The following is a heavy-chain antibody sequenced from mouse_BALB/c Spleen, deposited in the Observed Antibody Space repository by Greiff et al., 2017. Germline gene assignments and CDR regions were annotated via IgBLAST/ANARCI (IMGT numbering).Heavy chain of an antibody. Sequence: QVQLKQSGPGLVAPSQSLSITCTVSGFSLTSYGVHWVRQPPGKGLEWLGVIWAGGSTNYNSALMSRLSISKDNSKSQVFLKMNSLQTDDTAMYYCARKGDYDGDAMDYWGQGTSVTVSS. V-gene: IGHV2-9*02. D-gene: IGHD2-4*01. CDR1: GFSLTSYG. CDR2: IWAGGST. J-gene: IGHJ4*01. CDR3: ARKGDYDGDAMDY.